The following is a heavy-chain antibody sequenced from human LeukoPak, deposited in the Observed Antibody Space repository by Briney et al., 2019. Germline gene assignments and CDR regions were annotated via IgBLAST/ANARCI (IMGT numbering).Heavy chain of an antibody. D-gene: IGHD3-9*01. J-gene: IGHJ6*02. CDR2: ISSSGSTM. Sequence: GGSLRLSCAASGFTFSDYYMSWIRQAPGKGLEWVSYISSSGSTMYYANSVKGRFTISRDNAKNSLYLQMNSLRAEDTAVYYCATGRRYFDYYYGMDVWGQGTTVTVSS. V-gene: IGHV3-11*01. CDR1: GFTFSDYY. CDR3: ATGRRYFDYYYGMDV.